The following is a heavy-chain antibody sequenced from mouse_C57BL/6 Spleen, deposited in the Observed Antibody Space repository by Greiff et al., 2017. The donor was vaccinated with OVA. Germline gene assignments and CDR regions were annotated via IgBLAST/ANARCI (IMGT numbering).Heavy chain of an antibody. CDR3: TIYGYGDYYAMDY. CDR2: IDPETGGT. Sequence: VQLQQSGAELVRPGASVTLSCKASGYTFTDYEMHWVKQTPVHGLEWIGAIDPETGGTAYNQKFKGKAILTADKSSSTAYMELRSLTSEDSAVYDCTIYGYGDYYAMDYWGQGTSVTVSS. J-gene: IGHJ4*01. V-gene: IGHV1-15*01. CDR1: GYTFTDYE. D-gene: IGHD2-2*01.